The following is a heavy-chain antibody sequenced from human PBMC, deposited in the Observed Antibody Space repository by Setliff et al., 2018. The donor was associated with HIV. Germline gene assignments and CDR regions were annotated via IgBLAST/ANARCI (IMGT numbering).Heavy chain of an antibody. CDR3: ARDYRGVGVTGFDR. D-gene: IGHD1-26*01. V-gene: IGHV4-31*03. CDR1: GGSINSGGFY. J-gene: IGHJ4*02. CDR2: MYYIGST. Sequence: SETLSLTCTVSGGSINSGGFYWNWIRQHPENGLKWMGSMYYIGSTYYNPSFKSRLTIPVDASKNQFSLKLNSVTAADTALYFCARDYRGVGVTGFDRWGQGTLVTVSS.